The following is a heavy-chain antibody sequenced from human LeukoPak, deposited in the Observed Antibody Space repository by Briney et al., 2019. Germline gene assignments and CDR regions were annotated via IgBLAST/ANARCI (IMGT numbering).Heavy chain of an antibody. CDR3: ARHGLNPQSFHRFDY. D-gene: IGHD3/OR15-3a*01. CDR1: GGSISSGSSY. Sequence: SETLSLTCTVSGGSISSGSSYWGWIRQAPARGLEWIGSIYYTGSTSYNPPLKRRVTIFVDTSKSLFSLKLSSVTAADTAVYYCARHGLNPQSFHRFDYWGQGTLVTVSS. CDR2: IYYTGST. J-gene: IGHJ4*02. V-gene: IGHV4-39*01.